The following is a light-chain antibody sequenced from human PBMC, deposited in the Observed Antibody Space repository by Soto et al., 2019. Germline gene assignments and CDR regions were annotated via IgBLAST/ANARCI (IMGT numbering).Light chain of an antibody. CDR2: DAS. V-gene: IGKV1-5*01. Sequence: DIQMTQSPSTLSASVGDRVTITCRASQTLSSWLAWYQQKPGKAPKLLIYDASSLESGVPSRFSGSGSGTEFTLTISSLQPDDFETYYCQQYNSYSVTFGQGTKVDI. CDR3: QQYNSYSVT. J-gene: IGKJ2*01. CDR1: QTLSSW.